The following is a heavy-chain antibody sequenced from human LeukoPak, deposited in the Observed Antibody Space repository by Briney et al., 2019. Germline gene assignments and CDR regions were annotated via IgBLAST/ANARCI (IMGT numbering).Heavy chain of an antibody. V-gene: IGHV1-18*01. J-gene: IGHJ6*02. Sequence: ASVKVSCKASGYTFTSYGISWVRQAPGQGLEWMAWISAYTNYAQKLQGRVTMTTDTSTSTAYMELRSLRSDDTAVYYCARDLDTSPYYYYYGMDVWGQGTTVTVSS. CDR3: ARDLDTSPYYYYYGMDV. CDR2: ISAYT. CDR1: GYTFTSYG. D-gene: IGHD5-18*01.